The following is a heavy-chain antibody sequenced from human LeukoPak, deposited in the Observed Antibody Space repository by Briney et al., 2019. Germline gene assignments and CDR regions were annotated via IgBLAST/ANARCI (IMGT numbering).Heavy chain of an antibody. J-gene: IGHJ5*02. D-gene: IGHD2-15*01. CDR1: GYSFTNYW. Sequence: GESLKISCKGSGYSFTNYWIGWVRQMPGKGLEWMGIIYPGDSDTTYSPSFQGQVTISADKSISTAYLQWSSPKASDSAVYYCARRPDSCSGGSCYDWFDPWGQGTLVTVSS. V-gene: IGHV5-51*01. CDR2: IYPGDSDT. CDR3: ARRPDSCSGGSCYDWFDP.